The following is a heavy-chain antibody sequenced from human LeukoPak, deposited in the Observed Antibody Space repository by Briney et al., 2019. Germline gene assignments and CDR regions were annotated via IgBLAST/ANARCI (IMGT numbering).Heavy chain of an antibody. Sequence: PGGSLRLSCAASGFTFSSYWMSWVRQAPGKGLEWVSGITNSGENTYYADSVKGRFTISGDNSKNTLFLEMNSLRVEDTAVYYCAKGRGFRVWDPWDNWGQGTLITVSS. D-gene: IGHD3-16*01. J-gene: IGHJ4*02. V-gene: IGHV3-23*01. CDR3: AKGRGFRVWDPWDN. CDR1: GFTFSSYW. CDR2: ITNSGENT.